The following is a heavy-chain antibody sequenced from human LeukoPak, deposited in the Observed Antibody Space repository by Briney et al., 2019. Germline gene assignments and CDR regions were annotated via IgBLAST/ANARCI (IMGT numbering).Heavy chain of an antibody. CDR2: ISPYNGNT. Sequence: ASVKVSCKASGYTFTSYGISWVRQAPGQGLEWMWWISPYNGNTNYAQKVQGRVTMTTDTSTSTAYMELRSLRSDDTAVHYCARVGTAMASEVYYYYMDVWGKGTTVTVSS. D-gene: IGHD5-18*01. J-gene: IGHJ6*03. V-gene: IGHV1-18*01. CDR1: GYTFTSYG. CDR3: ARVGTAMASEVYYYYMDV.